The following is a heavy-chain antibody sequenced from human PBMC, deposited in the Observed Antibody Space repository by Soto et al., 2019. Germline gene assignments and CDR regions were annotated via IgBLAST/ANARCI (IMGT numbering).Heavy chain of an antibody. J-gene: IGHJ4*02. Sequence: SLSITGTVSGGSISSGENFWNWVRQSPGKGLEWIGYIHHSGSTYYNPSLKSRLTISVDTSKNQISLKLNSVTAADTAVYYCARDTGTYPYYFDYWGQGTLVTVSS. V-gene: IGHV4-30-4*01. CDR1: GGSISSGENF. CDR2: IHHSGST. D-gene: IGHD1-26*01. CDR3: ARDTGTYPYYFDY.